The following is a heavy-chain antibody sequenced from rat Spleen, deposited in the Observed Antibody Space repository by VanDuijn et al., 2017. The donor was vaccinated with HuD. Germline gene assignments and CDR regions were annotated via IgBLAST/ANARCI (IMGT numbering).Heavy chain of an antibody. D-gene: IGHD1-6*01. V-gene: IGHV2-15*01. CDR1: GFSLTTHH. CDR3: TREVYTTDYYYGWFAY. Sequence: QVRLKESGPGLVQPSQTLSLTCTVSGFSLTTHHVSWVRQPPGKSLVWMGVIWSGGSTAYNSTLKSRLSISRDTSKSQVSLKMNSLQTEDTAIYYCTREVYTTDYYYGWFAYWGQGTLVTVSS. CDR2: IWSGGST. J-gene: IGHJ3*01.